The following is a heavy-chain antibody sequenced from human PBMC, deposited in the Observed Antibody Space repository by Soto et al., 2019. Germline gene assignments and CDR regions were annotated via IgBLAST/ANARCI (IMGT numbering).Heavy chain of an antibody. CDR2: IYHSGST. V-gene: IGHV4-4*02. CDR1: GGSISSSNW. J-gene: IGHJ5*02. CDR3: ARGQGTRENWFDP. Sequence: WETLSLTCAVSGGSISSSNWWSWVRQPPGKGLEWIGEIYHSGSTNYNPSLKSRVTISVDKSKNQFSLKLSSVTAADMAVYYCARGQGTRENWFDPWGQGTLVTVS. D-gene: IGHD3-10*01.